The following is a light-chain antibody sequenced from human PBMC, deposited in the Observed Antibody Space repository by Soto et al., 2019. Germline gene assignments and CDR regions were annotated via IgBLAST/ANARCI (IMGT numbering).Light chain of an antibody. CDR3: QRYNSYYT. CDR1: QSISSW. J-gene: IGKJ2*01. Sequence: DIQMTQSPSTLSASVGDRVTITCRASQSISSWLAWYQQKPGKAPKLLIYDASSLESGVPSRFSGSGSGTEFTLTIISLQPDDFANYYCQRYNSYYTFGQGTKLEIK. V-gene: IGKV1-5*01. CDR2: DAS.